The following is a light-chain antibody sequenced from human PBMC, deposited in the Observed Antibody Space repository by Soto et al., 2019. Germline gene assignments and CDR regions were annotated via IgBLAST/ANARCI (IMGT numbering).Light chain of an antibody. CDR1: SRDVGTYDY. V-gene: IGLV2-14*01. CDR3: NSYSNSSTLYV. J-gene: IGLJ1*01. Sequence: QSALTQPASVSGSPGQSITISCTGTSRDVGTYDYVSWYQQRPGEAPKLMIYEVTYRPSGVSSRFSGSKSGDTASLTISGLQAEDEADYYCNSYSNSSTLYVFGTGTKLTVL. CDR2: EVT.